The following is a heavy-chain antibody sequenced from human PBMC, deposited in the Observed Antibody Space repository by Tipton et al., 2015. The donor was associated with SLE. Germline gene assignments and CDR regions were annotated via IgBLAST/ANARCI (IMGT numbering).Heavy chain of an antibody. D-gene: IGHD3-10*01. CDR3: SRQRLRLLSPLDA. Sequence: TLSLTCTATGDSVTSIGYYWSWIRQHPGKGLDWIGFISYDGRTKYNPSLKSRGTISVDTSKNHFSLELTSVTAADTAVYYCSRQRLRLLSPLDAWGQGTTVTVS. J-gene: IGHJ6*02. CDR1: GDSVTSIGYY. CDR2: ISYDGRT. V-gene: IGHV4-61*08.